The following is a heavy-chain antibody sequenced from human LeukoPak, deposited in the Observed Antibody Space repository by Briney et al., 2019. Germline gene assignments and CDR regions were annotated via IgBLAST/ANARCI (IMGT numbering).Heavy chain of an antibody. Sequence: GGSLRLSCAASGFTFSSYSMNWVRQAPGKGLEWVSSISSSGGHIYYADSVKGRFTISRDNAENSLYLQMNSLRAEDTAVYYCARESSGKYYFDYWGQGTLVTVSS. D-gene: IGHD6-19*01. J-gene: IGHJ4*02. CDR3: ARESSGKYYFDY. CDR1: GFTFSSYS. CDR2: ISSSGGHI. V-gene: IGHV3-21*01.